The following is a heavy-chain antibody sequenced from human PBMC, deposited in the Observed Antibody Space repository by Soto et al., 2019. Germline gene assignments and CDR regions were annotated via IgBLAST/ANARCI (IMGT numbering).Heavy chain of an antibody. CDR1: GFTFSSYA. J-gene: IGHJ1*01. D-gene: IGHD3-3*01. CDR2: ISGSGGST. V-gene: IGHV3-23*01. Sequence: PGGSLRLSCAASGFTFSSYAMSWVRQAPGKGLEWVSAISGSGGSTYYADSVKGRFTISRDNSKNTLYLQMDSLRAEDTAVYYCAKSHYDFWSGYYTRAEYFQHWGQGTLVTVSS. CDR3: AKSHYDFWSGYYTRAEYFQH.